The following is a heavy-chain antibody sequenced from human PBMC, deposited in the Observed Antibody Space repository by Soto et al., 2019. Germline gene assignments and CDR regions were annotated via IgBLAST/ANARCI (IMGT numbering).Heavy chain of an antibody. Sequence: ASVKVSCKASGYTFTSYGICWVRQAPGQGLEWMGWISAYNGNTNYAQKLQGRVTMTTDTSTSTAYMELRSLRSDDTAVYYCARVKGSGYHNWFDPWGQGTLVTVSS. CDR3: ARVKGSGYHNWFDP. J-gene: IGHJ5*02. CDR2: ISAYNGNT. V-gene: IGHV1-18*01. D-gene: IGHD3-22*01. CDR1: GYTFTSYG.